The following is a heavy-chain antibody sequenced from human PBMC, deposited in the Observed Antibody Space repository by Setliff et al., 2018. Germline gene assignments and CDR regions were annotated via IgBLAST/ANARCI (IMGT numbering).Heavy chain of an antibody. D-gene: IGHD3-9*01. J-gene: IGHJ3*02. CDR2: ISAYNGNT. Sequence: ASVKVSCKASGYTFTSYGISWVRQAPGQGLEWMGWISAYNGNTNYAQKLQGRVTMTTDTSTSTAYMELRSLRSDDTAVYYCARDSVLRYFDWLLYTPDAFDIWGQGTMVTVSS. CDR3: ARDSVLRYFDWLLYTPDAFDI. V-gene: IGHV1-18*01. CDR1: GYTFTSYG.